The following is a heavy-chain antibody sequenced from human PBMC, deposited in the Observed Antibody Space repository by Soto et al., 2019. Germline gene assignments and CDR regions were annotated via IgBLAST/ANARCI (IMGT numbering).Heavy chain of an antibody. CDR3: ASKDYDFWSGYPQDAFDI. J-gene: IGHJ3*02. V-gene: IGHV3-23*01. CDR1: GFTFSSYA. Sequence: EVQLLESGGGLVQPGGSLRLSCAASGFTFSSYAMSWVRQAPGKGLEWVSAISGSGGSTYYADSVKGRFTISRDNSKNTLYLQMNSLRAEDTAVYYCASKDYDFWSGYPQDAFDIWGQGTMVTVSS. CDR2: ISGSGGST. D-gene: IGHD3-3*01.